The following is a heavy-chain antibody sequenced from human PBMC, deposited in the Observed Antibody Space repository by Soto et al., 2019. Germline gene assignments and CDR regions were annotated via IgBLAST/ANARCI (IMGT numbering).Heavy chain of an antibody. CDR1: GFTFSSYA. D-gene: IGHD6-19*01. Sequence: GSLRLSCAASGFTFSSYAMSWVRQAPGKGLEWVSAISGSGGSTYYADSVKGRFTISRDNSKNTLYLQMNSLRAEDTAVYYCAKDGAGSGWYSRYYGMDVWGQGTTVTVSS. CDR2: ISGSGGST. J-gene: IGHJ6*02. V-gene: IGHV3-23*01. CDR3: AKDGAGSGWYSRYYGMDV.